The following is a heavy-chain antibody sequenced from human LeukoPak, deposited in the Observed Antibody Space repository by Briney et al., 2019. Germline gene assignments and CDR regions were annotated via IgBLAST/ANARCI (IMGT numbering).Heavy chain of an antibody. CDR3: ARDLRVGAINLDY. CDR1: GFTFSSYE. D-gene: IGHD1-26*01. V-gene: IGHV3-48*03. CDR2: ISSSGSTI. Sequence: PGGSLRLSCAASGFTFSSYEMNWVRQAPGMGLQWVSYISSSGSTIFYADSVKGRFTISRDNAKESLYLQMNSLRAEDTAVYYCARDLRVGAINLDYWGQGTLVTVSS. J-gene: IGHJ4*02.